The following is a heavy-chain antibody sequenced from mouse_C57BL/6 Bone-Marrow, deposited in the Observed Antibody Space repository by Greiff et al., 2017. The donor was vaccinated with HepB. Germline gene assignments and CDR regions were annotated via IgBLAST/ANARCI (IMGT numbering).Heavy chain of an antibody. V-gene: IGHV1-59*01. CDR3: AIRDFPY. CDR2: IDPSDSYT. Sequence: QVQLQQSGAELVRPGTSVKLSCKASGYTFTSYWMHWVKQRPGQGLEWIGVIDPSDSYTNYNQKFKGKATLTVDTSSSTAYMQLSSLTSEDSAVYYCAIRDFPYWGQGTTLTVSS. CDR1: GYTFTSYW. J-gene: IGHJ2*01.